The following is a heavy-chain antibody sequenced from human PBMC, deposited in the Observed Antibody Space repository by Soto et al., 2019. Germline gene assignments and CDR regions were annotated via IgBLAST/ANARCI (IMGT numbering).Heavy chain of an antibody. Sequence: SETLSLTCTVSGCSISSSSYYWGWIRQPPGKGLEWIGSIYYSGSTYYNPSLKSRVTISVDTSKNQFSLKLSSVTAADTAVYYCASQGEIRYYDFWSGPNPTRPDVWGKGTTVTVSS. D-gene: IGHD3-3*01. J-gene: IGHJ6*04. CDR1: GCSISSSSYY. V-gene: IGHV4-39*01. CDR2: IYYSGST. CDR3: ASQGEIRYYDFWSGPNPTRPDV.